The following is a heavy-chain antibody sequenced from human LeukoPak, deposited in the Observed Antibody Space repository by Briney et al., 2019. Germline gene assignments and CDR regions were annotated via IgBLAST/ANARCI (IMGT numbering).Heavy chain of an antibody. D-gene: IGHD1-26*01. CDR2: SRNKANSYST. V-gene: IGHV3-72*01. Sequence: GGSLRLSCVASGFTFSEYYMDWVRQAPGKGLEWVGRSRNKANSYSTEYAASVKGRFTISRDDSKNSLYLQMNSLKTEDTAVYFCTRLGGNYLSYWGQGTLVTVSS. J-gene: IGHJ4*02. CDR1: GFTFSEYY. CDR3: TRLGGNYLSY.